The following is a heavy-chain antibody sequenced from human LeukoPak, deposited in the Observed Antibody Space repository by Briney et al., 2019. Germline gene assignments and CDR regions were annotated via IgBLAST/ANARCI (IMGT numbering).Heavy chain of an antibody. CDR1: GASISGSGYY. Sequence: SETLSLTCAVSGASISGSGYYWGWIRQPPGKGLEWIGNIYYSGSTYYNPSLKSRVTISVDTSKNQFSLKLSSVTAADTAVYYCARYITMVRGVTRPVDYWGQGTLVTVSS. J-gene: IGHJ4*02. CDR2: IYYSGST. V-gene: IGHV4-39*07. CDR3: ARYITMVRGVTRPVDY. D-gene: IGHD3-10*01.